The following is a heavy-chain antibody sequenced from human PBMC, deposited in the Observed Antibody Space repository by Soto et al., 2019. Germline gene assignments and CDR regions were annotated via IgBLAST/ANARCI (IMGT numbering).Heavy chain of an antibody. CDR3: ARDYSADFWSGYDPPDYYYYGMAV. D-gene: IGHD3-3*01. V-gene: IGHV1-18*04. Sequence: ASVKVSCKASGYTLTSYGISWVRQAPGQGLEWMGWISAYNGNTNYAQKLQGRVTMTTDTSTSTAYMELRSLRSDDTAVYYCARDYSADFWSGYDPPDYYYYGMAVWGQGTTVTVS. CDR1: GYTLTSYG. CDR2: ISAYNGNT. J-gene: IGHJ6*02.